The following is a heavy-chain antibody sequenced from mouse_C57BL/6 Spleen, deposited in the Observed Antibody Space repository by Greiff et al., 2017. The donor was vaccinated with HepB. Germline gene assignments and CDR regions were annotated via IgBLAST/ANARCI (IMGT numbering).Heavy chain of an antibody. Sequence: QVQLKQSGAELVMPGASVKLSCKASGYTFTSYWMHWVKQRPGQGLEWIGEIDPSDSYTNYNQKFKGKSTLTVDKSSSPAYMQLSSLTSEDSAVYYCARKGGYGSSRYYFDYWGQGTTLTVSS. CDR2: IDPSDSYT. D-gene: IGHD1-1*01. CDR3: ARKGGYGSSRYYFDY. V-gene: IGHV1-69*01. CDR1: GYTFTSYW. J-gene: IGHJ2*01.